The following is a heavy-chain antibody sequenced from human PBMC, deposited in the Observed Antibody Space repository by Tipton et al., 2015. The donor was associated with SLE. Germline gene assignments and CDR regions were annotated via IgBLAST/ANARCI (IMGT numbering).Heavy chain of an antibody. CDR1: GDSISNHY. Sequence: TLSLTCTVSGDSISNHYWSWIRQPPGKGLEWIGYIYYSGITNSNPSLKSRVTLSVDTSKNQFSLRLSSVTAADTAIYYCAGDSSGWQYYFDYWGQGTLVTVSS. CDR2: IYYSGIT. D-gene: IGHD6-19*01. V-gene: IGHV4-59*11. J-gene: IGHJ4*02. CDR3: AGDSSGWQYYFDY.